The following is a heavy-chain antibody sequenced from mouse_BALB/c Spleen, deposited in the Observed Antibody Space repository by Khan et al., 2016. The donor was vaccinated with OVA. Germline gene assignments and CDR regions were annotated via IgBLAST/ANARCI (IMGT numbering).Heavy chain of an antibody. CDR3: AKFTPDYYSMDY. J-gene: IGHJ4*01. D-gene: IGHD1-1*01. CDR2: IWGDGST. V-gene: IGHV2-3*01. Sequence: QVQLKQSGPGLVAPSQSLSITCTVSGFSLNSYGVNWVRQPPGKGLEWLGVIWGDGSTNYHSPLKPRVIISKDNSKSQVFLKLNSLQTDDTATYYCAKFTPDYYSMDYWGQGTSVTVSS. CDR1: GFSLNSYG.